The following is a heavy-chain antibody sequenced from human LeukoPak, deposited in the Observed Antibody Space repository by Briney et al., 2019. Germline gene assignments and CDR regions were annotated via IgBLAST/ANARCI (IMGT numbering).Heavy chain of an antibody. CDR2: INSDGYIT. CDR1: GFTITPYW. J-gene: IGHJ5*02. Sequence: GGSLRLSCAASGFTITPYWMHWVRQVPGKGLVWVSRINSDGYITNYADSMKGRFTISRDNAKNTLYLQINSLRADDTAVYYCARDNGFSLFATWGPGTLVTVSS. V-gene: IGHV3-74*01. CDR3: ARDNGFSLFAT. D-gene: IGHD5-18*01.